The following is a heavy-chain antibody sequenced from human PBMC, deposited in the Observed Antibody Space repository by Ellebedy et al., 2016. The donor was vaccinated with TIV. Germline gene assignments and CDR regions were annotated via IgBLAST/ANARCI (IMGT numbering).Heavy chain of an antibody. CDR1: GYTFTSYG. D-gene: IGHD3-22*01. CDR2: ISAYNSNT. V-gene: IGHV1-18*01. CDR3: ARGGQPRYYDSSGAPEYFQH. Sequence: AASVKVSCKASGYTFTSYGISWVRQAPGQGLEWMGWISAYNSNTNYAQKLQGRVTMTTDTSTSTAYMELRSLRSDDTAVYYCARGGQPRYYDSSGAPEYFQHWGQGTLVTVSS. J-gene: IGHJ1*01.